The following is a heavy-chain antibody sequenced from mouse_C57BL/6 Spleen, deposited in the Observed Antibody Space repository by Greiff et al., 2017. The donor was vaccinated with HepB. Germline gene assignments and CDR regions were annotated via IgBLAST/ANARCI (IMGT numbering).Heavy chain of an antibody. CDR2: ISDGGSYT. V-gene: IGHV5-4*01. CDR3: ARDREFNFAWFAY. Sequence: EVKLVESGGGLVKPGGSLKLSCAASGFTFSSYAMSWVRQTPEKRLEWVATISDGGSYTYYPDNVKGRFTISRDNAKNNLYLQMSHLKSEDTAMYYCARDREFNFAWFAYWGQGTLVTVSA. D-gene: IGHD1-3*01. CDR1: GFTFSSYA. J-gene: IGHJ3*01.